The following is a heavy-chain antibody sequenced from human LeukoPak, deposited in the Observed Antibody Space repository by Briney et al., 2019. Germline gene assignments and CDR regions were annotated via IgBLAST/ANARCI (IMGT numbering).Heavy chain of an antibody. V-gene: IGHV4-30-4*01. J-gene: IGHJ4*02. CDR3: ARGPKITMIVVVITNRYYFDY. CDR1: GVSISCGDYY. D-gene: IGHD3-22*01. Sequence: SETLSLTCTVSGVSISCGDYYWSWIRQPPGKGLKWIGYIFYSGNTYYNPSLKSRVPISVDTSKNRFSLKLSSVTAADTAVYYCARGPKITMIVVVITNRYYFDYWGQGTLVTVSS. CDR2: IFYSGNT.